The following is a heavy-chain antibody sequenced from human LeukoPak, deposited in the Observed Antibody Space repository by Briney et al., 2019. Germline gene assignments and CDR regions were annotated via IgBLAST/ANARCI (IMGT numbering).Heavy chain of an antibody. CDR3: AKGSLTGSYRWSDY. CDR2: ISNSGGTT. D-gene: IGHD1-26*01. CDR1: GFAFSSYA. Sequence: GSLRLSCAASGFAFSSYAMSWVRQAPAKGLEWVSIISNSGGTTYYADSVKGRFTISRDNSKNTLSLQMNSLRAEDTAVYYCAKGSLTGSYRWSDYWGQGTLVTVSS. J-gene: IGHJ4*02. V-gene: IGHV3-23*01.